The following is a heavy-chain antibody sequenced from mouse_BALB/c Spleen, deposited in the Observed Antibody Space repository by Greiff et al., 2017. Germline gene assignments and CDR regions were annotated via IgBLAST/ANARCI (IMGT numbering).Heavy chain of an antibody. D-gene: IGHD4-1*01. V-gene: IGHV5-4*02. CDR2: ISDGGSYT. J-gene: IGHJ1*01. CDR3: ARSGDFDV. Sequence: EVKLVESGGGLVKPGGSLKLSCAASGFTFSDYYMYWVRQTPEKRLEWVATISDGGSYTYYPDSVKGRFTISRDNAKNKLYLQMSSLKSEDTAMYYCARSGDFDVWGAGTTVTVSS. CDR1: GFTFSDYY.